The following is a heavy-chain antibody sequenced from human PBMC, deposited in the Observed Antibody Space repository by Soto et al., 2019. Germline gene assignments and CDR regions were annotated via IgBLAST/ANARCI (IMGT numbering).Heavy chain of an antibody. Sequence: QVQLVQSGAEVKEPGSSVKVSCKASGGGNLRDYRTNGVRLAPGQVIEWMGGIIPKLGSANYAQKVQGRVTINADESTNSVVMELRSLRSDYTAVYYCARGGEGDNFGDVYWGKGTPVTVSS. CDR1: GGGNLRDYR. V-gene: IGHV1-69*01. D-gene: IGHD2-21*01. J-gene: IGHJ4*02. CDR3: ARGGEGDNFGDVY. CDR2: IIPKLGSA.